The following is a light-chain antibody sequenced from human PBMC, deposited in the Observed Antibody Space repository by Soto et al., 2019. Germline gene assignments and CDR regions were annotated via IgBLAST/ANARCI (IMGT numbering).Light chain of an antibody. CDR3: QQYYSPPYT. V-gene: IGKV4-1*01. J-gene: IGKJ2*01. CDR2: WAS. CDR1: QSILYNSNNKNY. Sequence: DIVLTQSPDSLAVSLGERATINCKSSQSILYNSNNKNYLAWYQQNPGQPPKLLIYWASTRESGVPDRFSGSGSGTDVTLTISSLQAEDVAVYYCQQYYSPPYTFGQGTKLEI.